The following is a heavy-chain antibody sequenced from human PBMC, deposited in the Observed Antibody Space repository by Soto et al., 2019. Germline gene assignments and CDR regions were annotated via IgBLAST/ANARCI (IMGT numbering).Heavy chain of an antibody. CDR1: GCTFSSYG. Sequence: GGSLRLSCAASGCTFSSYGMHWVRQAPGKGLEWVAVIWYDGSNKYYADSVKGRFTISRDNSKNTLYLQMNSLRAEDTAAYYCARGSPGGSSWYNESIWGQGTLVTVSS. CDR2: IWYDGSNK. CDR3: ARGSPGGSSWYNESI. V-gene: IGHV3-33*01. D-gene: IGHD6-13*01. J-gene: IGHJ4*02.